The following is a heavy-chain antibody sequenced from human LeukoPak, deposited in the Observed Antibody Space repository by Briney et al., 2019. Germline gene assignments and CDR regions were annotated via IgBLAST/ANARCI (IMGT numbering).Heavy chain of an antibody. V-gene: IGHV3-48*02. CDR3: SRRFDC. Sequence: GGSLRLSCAASGFTFSTSAMHWVRQAPGKGLEWVSYIDGSGDTIYYADSVKGRFTISRDNAKNSLDLQMNSLRDEDTAVYYCSRRFDCWGQGTLVTVSS. J-gene: IGHJ4*02. CDR1: GFTFSTSA. CDR2: IDGSGDTI.